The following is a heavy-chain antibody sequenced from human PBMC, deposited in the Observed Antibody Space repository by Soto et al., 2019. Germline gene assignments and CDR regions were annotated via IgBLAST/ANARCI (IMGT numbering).Heavy chain of an antibody. CDR2: IYWDDTK. CDR1: GFSLPPDRVG. Sequence: QITLKESGPTLVKPTQTLTLTCTFSGFSLPPDRVGLGWTRHPPGKALEWLAVIYWDDTKTYRPSLKSRLTITKDTSKNQVALTMTDMDPVDTATYYCAHAYGGRSLYWGQGTLVTVSS. J-gene: IGHJ4*02. D-gene: IGHD1-26*01. CDR3: AHAYGGRSLY. V-gene: IGHV2-5*02.